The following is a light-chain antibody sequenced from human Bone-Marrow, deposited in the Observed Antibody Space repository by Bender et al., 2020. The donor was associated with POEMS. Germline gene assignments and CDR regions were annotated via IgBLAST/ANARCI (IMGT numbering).Light chain of an antibody. V-gene: IGLV2-14*03. Sequence: QSALTQPASVSGSPGQSITISCTGTTSDIGGYDYVSWYQQHSGTAPKLMICDVSNRPSGASNRFSGSKSGNTASLTISGLQAEDEADYYCSSYTSSTTVIFGGGTKLTVL. CDR2: DVS. CDR3: SSYTSSTTVI. J-gene: IGLJ2*01. CDR1: TSDIGGYDY.